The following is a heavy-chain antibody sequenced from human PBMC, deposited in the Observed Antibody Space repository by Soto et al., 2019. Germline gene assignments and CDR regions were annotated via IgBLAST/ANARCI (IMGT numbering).Heavy chain of an antibody. CDR1: GGTFSSYA. Sequence: QVQLVQSGAEVKKPGSSMKVSCKASGGTFSSYAINWVRQAPGQGLEWMGGIIRIFGTPDYAQRFQGRVTITAAESTTTASMALTSLRSEDTAVYYCARQGSNEYYYYGMDVWCQGTTVTVSS. J-gene: IGHJ6*02. V-gene: IGHV1-69*12. CDR2: IIRIFGTP. CDR3: ARQGSNEYYYYGMDV. D-gene: IGHD3-10*01.